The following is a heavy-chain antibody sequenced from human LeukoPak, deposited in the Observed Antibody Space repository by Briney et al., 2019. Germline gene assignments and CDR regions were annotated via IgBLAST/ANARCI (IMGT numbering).Heavy chain of an antibody. CDR1: GFTFSSYW. D-gene: IGHD3-10*01. CDR2: IKQDGSEK. J-gene: IGHJ4*02. V-gene: IGHV3-7*01. Sequence: GGSLRLSCAASGFTFSSYWMSWVRQAPGKGLEWVANIKQDGSEKYYVDSVKGRFTISRDNAKNSLYLQLNSLRAEDTAVYSCARALLYYGSGSYPSPYFDYWGQGTLVTVSS. CDR3: ARALLYYGSGSYPSPYFDY.